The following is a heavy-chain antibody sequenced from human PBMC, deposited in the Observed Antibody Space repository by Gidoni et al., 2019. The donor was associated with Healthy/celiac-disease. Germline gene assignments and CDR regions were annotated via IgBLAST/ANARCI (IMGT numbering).Heavy chain of an antibody. CDR1: GFTFTSSA. D-gene: IGHD3-10*01. J-gene: IGHJ4*02. Sequence: QMQLVQSGPEVKKPGTSVKVSCKASGFTFTSSAVQWVRQARGQRLEWIGWIVVGSGNTNYAQKFQERVTITRDMSTSTAYMELSSLRSEDTAVYYCAAHHGSGITGYWGQGTLVTVSS. V-gene: IGHV1-58*01. CDR2: IVVGSGNT. CDR3: AAHHGSGITGY.